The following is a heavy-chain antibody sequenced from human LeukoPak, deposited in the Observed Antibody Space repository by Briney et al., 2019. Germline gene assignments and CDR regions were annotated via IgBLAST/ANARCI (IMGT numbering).Heavy chain of an antibody. CDR1: GFTFNRCW. D-gene: IGHD3-10*01. J-gene: IGHJ6*02. CDR2: ISSSSSTI. Sequence: GGSLRLSCVVSGFTFNRCWMNWVRQAPGKGLEWVSYISSSSSTIYYADSVKGRFTISRDNAKNSLYLQMNSLRAEDTAVYYCARVNRGVITSYYYYNGMDVWGQGTTVTVSS. CDR3: ARVNRGVITSYYYYNGMDV. V-gene: IGHV3-48*01.